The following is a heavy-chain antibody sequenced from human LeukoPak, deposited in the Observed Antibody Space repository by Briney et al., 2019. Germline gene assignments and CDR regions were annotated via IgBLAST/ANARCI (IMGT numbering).Heavy chain of an antibody. CDR3: AKGGSYVVDY. CDR2: INSDGSST. CDR1: GFTFSNYW. Sequence: PGGSLRLSCVASGFTFSNYWVHWVRQAPGKGLVWVSRINSDGSSTSYADSVKGRFTISRDNAKNTLYLQMNSLRAEDTAVYYCAKGGSYVVDYWGQGTLVTVSS. D-gene: IGHD3-16*01. V-gene: IGHV3-74*01. J-gene: IGHJ4*02.